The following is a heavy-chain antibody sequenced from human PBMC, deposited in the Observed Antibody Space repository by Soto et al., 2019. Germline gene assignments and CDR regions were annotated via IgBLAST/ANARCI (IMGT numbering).Heavy chain of an antibody. J-gene: IGHJ4*02. D-gene: IGHD1-26*01. CDR2: IGPESGAT. Sequence: ASVKVSCKASGYTFTGHYIHWVRQAPEQGPEWMGEIGPESGATRYAEKFQGRVTMTLDTSITTVYMELKNLSPDDTAVYYCGRGRSGQIVVFYWGQGTPVTV. CDR1: GYTFTGHY. CDR3: GRGRSGQIVVFY. V-gene: IGHV1-2*02.